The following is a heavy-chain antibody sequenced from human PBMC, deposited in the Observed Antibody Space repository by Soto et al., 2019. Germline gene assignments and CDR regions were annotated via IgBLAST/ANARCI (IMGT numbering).Heavy chain of an antibody. CDR1: GFTVSNNY. CDR2: IYSGGYT. J-gene: IGHJ4*02. CDR3: APHPGGGGY. V-gene: IGHV3-53*01. Sequence: EVQLVESGGGLIQPGGSLRLSCAVSGFTVSNNYMSWVRQAPGKGLEGVSVIYSGGYTAYGDSVKGRFTISRDNSKNTFSPQTKTLGADAPAVFFWAPHPGGGGYWGQGTLVTVSS. D-gene: IGHD3-10*01.